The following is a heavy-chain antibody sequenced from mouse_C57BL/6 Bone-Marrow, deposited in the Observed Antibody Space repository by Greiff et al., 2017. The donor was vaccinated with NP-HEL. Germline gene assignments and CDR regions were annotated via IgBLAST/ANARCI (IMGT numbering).Heavy chain of an antibody. Sequence: DVMLVESGGGLVQPGESLKLSCESNEYEFPSHDMSWVRKTPEKRLELVAAINSDGGSTYYPDTMERRFIISRDNTKKTLYLQMSSLRSDDTALYYCARADYYVSPFAYWGQGTLVTVSA. CDR1: EYEFPSHD. D-gene: IGHD1-1*01. V-gene: IGHV5-2*01. J-gene: IGHJ3*01. CDR3: ARADYYVSPFAY. CDR2: INSDGGST.